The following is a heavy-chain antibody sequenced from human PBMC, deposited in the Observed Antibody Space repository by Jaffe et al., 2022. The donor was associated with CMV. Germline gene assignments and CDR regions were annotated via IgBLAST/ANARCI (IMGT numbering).Heavy chain of an antibody. D-gene: IGHD2-21*02. J-gene: IGHJ4*02. CDR2: IRSKAYGGTT. V-gene: IGHV3-49*04. CDR3: TREEVVTAPPTFFDY. Sequence: EVQLVESGGGLVQPGRSLRLSCTASGFTFGDYAMSWVRQAPGKGLEWVGFIRSKAYGGTTEYAASVKGRFTISRDDSKSIAYLQMNSLKTEDTAVYYCTREEVVTAPPTFFDYWGQGTLVTVSS. CDR1: GFTFGDYA.